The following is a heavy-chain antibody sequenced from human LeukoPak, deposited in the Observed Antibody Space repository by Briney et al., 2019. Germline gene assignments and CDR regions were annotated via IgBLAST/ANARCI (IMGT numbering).Heavy chain of an antibody. CDR1: GFTFNDYP. CDR2: ISGDGSVT. Sequence: PGGPLRLSCAASGFTFNDYPMHWVRQAPGKGLEWVSLISGDGSVTYYADSVKGRFTISRDNSKNSLYLQMHSLRLEDTAFYYCATGSQPGTTFDYWGQGTLVTASS. CDR3: ATGSQPGTTFDY. V-gene: IGHV3-43*02. J-gene: IGHJ4*02. D-gene: IGHD1-14*01.